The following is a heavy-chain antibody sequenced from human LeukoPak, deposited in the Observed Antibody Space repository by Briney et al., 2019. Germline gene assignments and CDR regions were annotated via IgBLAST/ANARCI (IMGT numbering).Heavy chain of an antibody. V-gene: IGHV4-4*02. D-gene: IGHD4-17*01. CDR3: ARGYRTVTTYYFDY. CDR2: IYHSGST. J-gene: IGHJ4*02. CDR1: GGSISRSNW. Sequence: PSETLSLTCAVSGGSISRSNWWSWVRQPPGKGLEWIGEIYHSGSTNYNPSLKSRVTMSVDTSKNQFSLKLSSVTAADTAVYYCARGYRTVTTYYFDYWGQGTLVTVSS.